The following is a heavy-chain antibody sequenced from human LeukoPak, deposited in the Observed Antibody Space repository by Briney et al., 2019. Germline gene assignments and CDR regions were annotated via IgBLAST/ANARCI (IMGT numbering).Heavy chain of an antibody. D-gene: IGHD3-10*01. CDR3: ATYGGYGSGSYDYYYYYMDV. V-gene: IGHV3-53*01. CDR2: IYSGGST. Sequence: GGSLRLSCAASGFTVSSNYMSWVRQAPGKGLEWVSVIYSGGSTYYADSVKGRFTISRDNSKNTLYLQMNSLRAEDTAVYYCATYGGYGSGSYDYYYYYMDVWGKGTTVTVSS. CDR1: GFTVSSNY. J-gene: IGHJ6*03.